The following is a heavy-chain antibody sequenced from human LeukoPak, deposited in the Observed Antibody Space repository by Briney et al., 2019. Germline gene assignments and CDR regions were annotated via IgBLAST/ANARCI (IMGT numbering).Heavy chain of an antibody. CDR1: GFTFSSYN. CDR3: ARAIVATSVWPSDY. CDR2: ISSSSSTI. D-gene: IGHD5-12*01. Sequence: GGSLRLSCAASGFTFSSYNMNWVRQAPGKGLEWVSYISSSSSTIYYADSVKGRFTISRDNAKNSLYLQMNSLRAEDTAVYYCARAIVATSVWPSDYLGQASLLTVSS. V-gene: IGHV3-48*01. J-gene: IGHJ4*02.